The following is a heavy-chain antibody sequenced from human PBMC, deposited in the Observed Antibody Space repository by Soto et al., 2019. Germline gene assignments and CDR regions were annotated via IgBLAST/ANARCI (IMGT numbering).Heavy chain of an antibody. CDR2: ISGSGLSA. Sequence: PGGSLRLSCAASGFTFTTFAMNWVRQAPGKGLEWVSLISGSGLSAYYADSVKGRFTISRDNSKNTLYLQMNDLRAEDTAVYYCAKDQGFGNLGAEYFHRWGQGSLVTVSS. D-gene: IGHD3-10*01. J-gene: IGHJ1*01. CDR3: AKDQGFGNLGAEYFHR. V-gene: IGHV3-23*01. CDR1: GFTFTTFA.